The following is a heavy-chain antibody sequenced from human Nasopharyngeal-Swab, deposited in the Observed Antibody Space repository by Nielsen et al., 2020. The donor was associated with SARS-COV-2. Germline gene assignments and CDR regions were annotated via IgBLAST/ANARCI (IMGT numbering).Heavy chain of an antibody. D-gene: IGHD1-1*01. CDR3: EKIASGTSNYFDY. CDR2: ISWNSGSI. V-gene: IGHV3-9*01. CDR1: GFTFDDYA. Sequence: GGSLRLSCAASGFTFDDYAMHWVRQAPGKGLEWVSGISWNSGSIGYADSVTGRITISRDNAKNSLYLQMNSLRAEDTALYYCEKIASGTSNYFDYWGQGTLVTVSS. J-gene: IGHJ4*02.